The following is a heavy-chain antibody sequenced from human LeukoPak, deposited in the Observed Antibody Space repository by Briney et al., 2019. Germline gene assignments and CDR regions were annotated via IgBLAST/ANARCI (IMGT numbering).Heavy chain of an antibody. CDR2: MNPNSGNT. D-gene: IGHD6-19*01. V-gene: IGHV1-8*03. J-gene: IGHJ4*02. CDR3: ARAETVAGTLGYFDY. Sequence: ASVKVSCKASGYTFTGYYMHWVRQAPGQGLEWMGWMNPNSGNTGYAQKFQGRVTITRNTSISTAYMELSSLRSEDTAVYYCARAETVAGTLGYFDYWGQGTLVTVSS. CDR1: GYTFTGYY.